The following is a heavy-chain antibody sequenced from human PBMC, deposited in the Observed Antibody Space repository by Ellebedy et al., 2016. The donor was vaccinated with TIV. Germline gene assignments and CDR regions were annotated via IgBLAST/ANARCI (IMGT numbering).Heavy chain of an antibody. V-gene: IGHV3-74*01. CDR2: MNSDGSIT. CDR3: AREVDTSKADGLDA. D-gene: IGHD1-26*01. J-gene: IGHJ6*01. CDR1: GFTFSSSW. Sequence: PGGSLRLSCAASGFTFSSSWMHWVRQAPGKGLVWVSRMNSDGSITRFADSVRGRFTISRDNAKNMLYLQMSSLTAEDTAVYYCAREVDTSKADGLDAWGQGTTVTVSS.